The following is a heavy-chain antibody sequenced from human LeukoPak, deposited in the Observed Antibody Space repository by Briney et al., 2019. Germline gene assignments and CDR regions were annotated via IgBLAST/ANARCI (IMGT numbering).Heavy chain of an antibody. CDR3: ARRILRGGYYMDV. J-gene: IGHJ6*03. Sequence: SETLSLTFTVSGGSISSSSYYWGWIRQPPGKGLEWIGSIYYSGSTYYNPSLKSRVTISVDTSKNQFSLKLSSVTAADTAVYYCARRILRGGYYMDVWGKRTTVTVSS. V-gene: IGHV4-39*01. D-gene: IGHD3-10*01. CDR2: IYYSGST. CDR1: GGSISSSSYY.